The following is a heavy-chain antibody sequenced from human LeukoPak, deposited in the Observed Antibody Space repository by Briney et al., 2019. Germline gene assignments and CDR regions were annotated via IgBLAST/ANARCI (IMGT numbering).Heavy chain of an antibody. CDR3: ARTTEGGYTYDYFYYYYMDV. D-gene: IGHD5-18*01. CDR2: IYHSGTS. Sequence: SETLSLTCTVSSASISTYYWSWIRQPPGKGLEWIGYIYHSGTSNYNSSLKSRVTMSVDTSKNQFSLKLSSVTAADTAVYYCARTTEGGYTYDYFYYYYMDVWGKGTTVTISS. J-gene: IGHJ6*03. V-gene: IGHV4-59*01. CDR1: SASISTYY.